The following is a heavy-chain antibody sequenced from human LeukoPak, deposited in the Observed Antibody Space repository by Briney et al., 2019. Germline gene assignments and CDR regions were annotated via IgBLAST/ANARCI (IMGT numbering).Heavy chain of an antibody. CDR2: IHTSGST. D-gene: IGHD3-22*01. CDR1: GVSISSYY. V-gene: IGHV4-4*07. J-gene: IGHJ5*02. CDR3: ARGVYVYYYDSSGFADWFDP. Sequence: SETLSLTCSVSGVSISSYYWSWIRQPAGKGLEWIGRIHTSGSTNYNPSLKSRVTMSVDTSKNHFSLRLSSVTAADTAVYYCARGVYVYYYDSSGFADWFDPWCQGTLVTVSS.